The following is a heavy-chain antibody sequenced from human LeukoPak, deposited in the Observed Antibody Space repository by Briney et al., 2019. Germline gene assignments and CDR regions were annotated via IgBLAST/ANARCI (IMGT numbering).Heavy chain of an antibody. Sequence: PGNSLRLSCAASGFTVSTSVMHWVRQAPGKGLDWAAIISFDGTTKYYADSVKGRFTISRDNSKNTLYLQLNSLRAEDTAVYYCAKDKTAVASLGYAFDIWGQGTMVTVSS. J-gene: IGHJ3*02. CDR1: GFTVSTSV. D-gene: IGHD6-19*01. CDR3: AKDKTAVASLGYAFDI. CDR2: ISFDGTTK. V-gene: IGHV3-30*18.